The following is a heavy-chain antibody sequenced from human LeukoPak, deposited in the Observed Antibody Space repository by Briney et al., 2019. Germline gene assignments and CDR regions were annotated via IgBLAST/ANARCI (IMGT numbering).Heavy chain of an antibody. Sequence: PSETLSLTCTVSGGSISSYYWSWIRQPPGKGLEWIGYIYYSGSTNYNPSLKSRVTISVDTSKNQFSLKLSSVTAADTAVYYCARDRYDFWSGYYSDYWGQGTLVTVSS. D-gene: IGHD3-3*01. CDR3: ARDRYDFWSGYYSDY. CDR1: GGSISSYY. J-gene: IGHJ4*02. V-gene: IGHV4-59*01. CDR2: IYYSGST.